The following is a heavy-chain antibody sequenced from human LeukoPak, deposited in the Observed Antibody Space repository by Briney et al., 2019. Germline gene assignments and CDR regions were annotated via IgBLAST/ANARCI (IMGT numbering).Heavy chain of an antibody. CDR3: ARHRDESGLDY. D-gene: IGHD1-14*01. J-gene: IGHJ4*02. Sequence: PSETLSLTCAVYGGSFSGYYWSWIRQPPGKGLEWIGEINHSGSTNYNPSLKSRVTISVDTSKNQFSLKLSSVTAADTAVYYCARHRDESGLDYWGQGTLVTVPS. V-gene: IGHV4-34*01. CDR2: INHSGST. CDR1: GGSFSGYY.